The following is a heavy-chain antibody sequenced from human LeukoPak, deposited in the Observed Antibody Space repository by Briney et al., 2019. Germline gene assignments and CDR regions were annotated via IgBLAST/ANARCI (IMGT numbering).Heavy chain of an antibody. Sequence: GGSLRLSCSASGFTFSTYAMTWVRQAPGKGLEWVSALSASGAATKYADSVQGRFTISRDNSKNTVSLQMSGLRAEDTATYYCAKPVTDCDILTGYDYWGQGTLVTVSS. CDR2: LSASGAAT. CDR3: AKPVTDCDILTGYDY. D-gene: IGHD3-9*01. J-gene: IGHJ4*02. V-gene: IGHV3-23*01. CDR1: GFTFSTYA.